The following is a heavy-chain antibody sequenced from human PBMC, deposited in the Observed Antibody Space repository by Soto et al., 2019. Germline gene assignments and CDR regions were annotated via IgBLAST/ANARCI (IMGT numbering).Heavy chain of an antibody. CDR3: ARDLYGMDV. Sequence: GGALRLSRAASGGPFSSYCMHWVRQAPGKGLEWVAVIWYDGSNKYYADSVKGRFTISRDNSKNTLYLQMNSLRAEDTAVYYCARDLYGMDVWGQGTTVTVSS. V-gene: IGHV3-33*01. CDR1: GGPFSSYC. CDR2: IWYDGSNK. J-gene: IGHJ6*02.